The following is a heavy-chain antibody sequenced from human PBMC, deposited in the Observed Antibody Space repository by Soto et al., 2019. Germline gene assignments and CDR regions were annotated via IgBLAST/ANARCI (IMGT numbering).Heavy chain of an antibody. CDR1: GGSISSYY. J-gene: IGHJ4*02. CDR3: ARLGGYFQAFAS. CDR2: IYYTGTT. Sequence: SETLSLTCTVSGGSISSYYWGWIRQPPGKGLQWIGYIYYTGTTSYNPYLNSRVTISVDTSKNHFSLRLSSVTAADTAIYYCARLGGYFQAFASWGQGTLVTVSS. D-gene: IGHD3-22*01. V-gene: IGHV4-59*08.